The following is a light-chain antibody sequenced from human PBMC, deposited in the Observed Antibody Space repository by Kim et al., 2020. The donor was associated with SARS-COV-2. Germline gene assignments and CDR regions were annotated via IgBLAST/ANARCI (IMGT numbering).Light chain of an antibody. CDR3: SSYTRSTTWV. CDR1: PADIGGYNS. V-gene: IGLV2-14*03. J-gene: IGLJ3*02. Sequence: GQSFSTSSSGTPADIGGYNSVAWYQHRPGKAPHLIIFDVTYRPSGVSTRFSGAKAGNTASLTISELHPEDEADYYCSSYTRSTTWVFGGGTQLTVL. CDR2: DVT.